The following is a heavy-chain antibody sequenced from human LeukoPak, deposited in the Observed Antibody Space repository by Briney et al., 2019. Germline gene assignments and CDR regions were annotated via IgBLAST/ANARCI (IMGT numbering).Heavy chain of an antibody. CDR2: IYAGNSDA. D-gene: IGHD5-24*01. CDR3: AIINHPDGRVY. Sequence: GESLKVSCQGFGYPFTTSWIGWARQVPGKGLEWTAIIYAGNSDAKYSPSFQGQVSISTDRSISTAYLHWSSLKASDTAIYYCAIINHPDGRVYWGQGTLVTVSS. V-gene: IGHV5-51*01. CDR1: GYPFTTSW. J-gene: IGHJ4*02.